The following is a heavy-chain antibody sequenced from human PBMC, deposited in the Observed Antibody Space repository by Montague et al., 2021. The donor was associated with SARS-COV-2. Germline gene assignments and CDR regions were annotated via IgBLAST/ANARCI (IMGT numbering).Heavy chain of an antibody. D-gene: IGHD6-6*01. J-gene: IGHJ6*02. CDR1: GFILSTYD. V-gene: IGHV3-13*01. CDR2: IGTRGDT. Sequence: SLRLSCAASGFILSTYDMHWVRQATGKGLEWVSAIGTRGDTYYPGSVKGRFTMSRENAENSLYFQMTSLRAGDTAVYYCARAPPYSSASWGYYGMDVWGQGTTVTVSS. CDR3: ARAPPYSSASWGYYGMDV.